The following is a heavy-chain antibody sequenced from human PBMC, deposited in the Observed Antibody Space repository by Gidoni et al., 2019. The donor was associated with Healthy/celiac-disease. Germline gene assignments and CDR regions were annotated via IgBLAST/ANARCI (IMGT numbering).Heavy chain of an antibody. Sequence: EVQLVESGGGLVKPGGSLRLSCAASGFTFSRYSMNWVRQAPGKGLEWFSSISSSSSYIYYADSGKGRFTISRDNAKNSLYLQMNSLRAEDTAVYYCAKTTVTTFHYYGMDVWGQGTTVTVSS. CDR3: AKTTVTTFHYYGMDV. J-gene: IGHJ6*02. CDR1: GFTFSRYS. D-gene: IGHD4-17*01. V-gene: IGHV3-21*01. CDR2: ISSSSSYI.